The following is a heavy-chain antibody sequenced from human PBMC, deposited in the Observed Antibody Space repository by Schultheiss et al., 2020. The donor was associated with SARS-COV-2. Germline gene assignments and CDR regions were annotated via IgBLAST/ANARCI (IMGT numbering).Heavy chain of an antibody. Sequence: GGSLRLSCAASGFTFSSYAMSWVRQAPGKGLEWVSAIGTGGDTYYADSVKGRFTISRDNSKNTLYLQMNSLRAEDTAVYYCAKACPGIAARLCAFDIWGQGTMVTVSS. V-gene: IGHV3-23*01. J-gene: IGHJ3*02. CDR3: AKACPGIAARLCAFDI. CDR2: IGTGGDT. D-gene: IGHD6-6*01. CDR1: GFTFSSYA.